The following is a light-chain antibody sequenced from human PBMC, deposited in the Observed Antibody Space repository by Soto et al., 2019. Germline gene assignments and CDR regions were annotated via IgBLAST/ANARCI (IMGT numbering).Light chain of an antibody. CDR3: CSYAGSYV. Sequence: QSVLTQPRSVSLSPGQSVTISCTGTSSDVGGYNYVSWYQQHPGKAPKLMIYDVSKRPSGVPDRFSGSKSGNTASLTISGLQAEDEADYYCCSYAGSYVFGTG. CDR2: DVS. J-gene: IGLJ1*01. CDR1: SSDVGGYNY. V-gene: IGLV2-11*01.